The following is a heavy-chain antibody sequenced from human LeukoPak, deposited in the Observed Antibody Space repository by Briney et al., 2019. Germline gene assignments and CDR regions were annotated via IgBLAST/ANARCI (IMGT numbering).Heavy chain of an antibody. J-gene: IGHJ4*02. Sequence: PSETLSLTCAVYGGSFSGYYCSWIRQPPGKGLEWIGQINHSGSTNYNPSLKSRVTISVDTSKNQFSLKLTSVTAADTAVYYCARLYTSDIKYDYWGQGTLVTVSS. CDR2: INHSGST. V-gene: IGHV4-34*01. D-gene: IGHD6-6*01. CDR3: ARLYTSDIKYDY. CDR1: GGSFSGYY.